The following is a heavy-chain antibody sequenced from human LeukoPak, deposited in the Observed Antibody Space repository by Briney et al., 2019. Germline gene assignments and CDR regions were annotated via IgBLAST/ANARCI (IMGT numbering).Heavy chain of an antibody. Sequence: GGSLRLSCAASGFTFSSHWMSWIRQAPGKGLEWVANIKQDESEKFYVDSVKGRFTISRDNAKQSLYLQMDSLRAEDTAVYYCVRDKGGLLRVFDYWGQGTLVTVPS. J-gene: IGHJ4*02. CDR1: GFTFSSHW. CDR3: VRDKGGLLRVFDY. D-gene: IGHD3-10*01. V-gene: IGHV3-7*01. CDR2: IKQDESEK.